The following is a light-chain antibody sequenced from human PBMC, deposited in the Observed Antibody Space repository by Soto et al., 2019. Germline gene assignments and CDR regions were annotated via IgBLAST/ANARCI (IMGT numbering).Light chain of an antibody. J-gene: IGKJ1*01. Sequence: DIQMTQSPSTLSASVGDRVTITCRASQSISNRLAWYQQKPGKAPKVLIYDASSLESGVPSRFSGSGSAPVFILAISSLQPDDFATYHCQHYGGVWTFGQGTKVEIK. CDR1: QSISNR. CDR2: DAS. CDR3: QHYGGVWT. V-gene: IGKV1-5*01.